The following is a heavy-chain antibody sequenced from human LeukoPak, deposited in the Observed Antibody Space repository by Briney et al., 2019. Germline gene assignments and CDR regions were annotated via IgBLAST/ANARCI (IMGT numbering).Heavy chain of an antibody. V-gene: IGHV1-8*02. J-gene: IGHJ6*03. CDR2: MNPNSGNT. CDR1: GYTFTSYD. CDR3: ARGSCSSTSCYTRYNYYYMDV. Sequence: GASVKVSCKASGYTFTSYDINWVRQATGQGLEWMGWMNPNSGNTGYAQKLQGRVTMTTDTSTSTAYMELRSLRSDDTAVYYCARGSCSSTSCYTRYNYYYMDVWGKGTTVTVSS. D-gene: IGHD2-2*02.